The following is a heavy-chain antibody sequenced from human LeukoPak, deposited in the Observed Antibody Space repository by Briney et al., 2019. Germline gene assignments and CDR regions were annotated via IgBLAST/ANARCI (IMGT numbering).Heavy chain of an antibody. CDR2: IYSGGST. CDR3: AKGSGSGWYGWFDP. CDR1: GFTVSSNY. D-gene: IGHD6-19*01. V-gene: IGHV3-53*01. J-gene: IGHJ5*02. Sequence: GGSLRLSCAASGFTVSSNYMSWVRQAPGKGLEWVSVIYSGGSTYYADSVKGRFTISRDNSKNTLYLQMNSLRAEDTAVYYCAKGSGSGWYGWFDPWGQGTLVTVSS.